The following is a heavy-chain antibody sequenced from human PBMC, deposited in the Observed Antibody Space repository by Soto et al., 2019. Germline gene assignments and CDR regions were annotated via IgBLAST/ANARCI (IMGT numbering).Heavy chain of an antibody. CDR1: GGSISSSSYY. V-gene: IGHV4-39*01. J-gene: IGHJ6*02. Sequence: SETLSLTCTVSGGSISSSSYYWGCIRQPPGKGLEWIGSIYYSGSTYYNPSLKSRVTISVDTSKNQFSLKLSSVTAADTAVYYCARRSVLRFLEWSDYGMDVWGQGTTVTVSS. D-gene: IGHD3-3*01. CDR3: ARRSVLRFLEWSDYGMDV. CDR2: IYYSGST.